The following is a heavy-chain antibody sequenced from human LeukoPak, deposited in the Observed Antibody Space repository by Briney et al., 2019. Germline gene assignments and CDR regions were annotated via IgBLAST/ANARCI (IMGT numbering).Heavy chain of an antibody. CDR1: GGSISSGSYY. D-gene: IGHD1-26*01. V-gene: IGHV4-61*02. CDR2: IYTSGST. Sequence: SETLSLTCTVSGGSISSGSYYWSWIRQPAGKGLEWIGRIYTSGSTNYNPFLKSRVTISVDTSKNQFSLKLSSVTAADTAVYYCARVRIVGATLYFDYWAREPWSPSPQ. CDR3: ARVRIVGATLYFDY. J-gene: IGHJ4*02.